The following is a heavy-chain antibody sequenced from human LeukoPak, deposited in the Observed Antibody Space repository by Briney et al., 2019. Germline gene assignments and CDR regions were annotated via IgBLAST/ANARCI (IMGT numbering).Heavy chain of an antibody. CDR2: ISYDGSNK. V-gene: IGHV3-30*04. CDR3: ARAFLSGTKDHSYYGVDV. D-gene: IGHD1-14*01. CDR1: GFTFSSYA. J-gene: IGHJ6*02. Sequence: GGSLRLSCAASGFTFSSYAMHWVRQAPGKGLEWVAVISYDGSNKYYADSVKGRFTISRDNSKNTLYLQMNSLRAEDTAVYYCARAFLSGTKDHSYYGVDVWGQGTTVTVSS.